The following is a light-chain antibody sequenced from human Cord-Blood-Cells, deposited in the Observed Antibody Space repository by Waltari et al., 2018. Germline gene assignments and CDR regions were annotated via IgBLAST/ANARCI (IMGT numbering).Light chain of an antibody. CDR3: SSYTSSSTLV. J-gene: IGLJ2*01. V-gene: IGLV2-14*01. CDR2: DVS. Sequence: QSALTPPASASGSPGQSITLSCTGTSRDVGGYNYFSWYQQHPGKAPKLMIYDVSNRPSGVSNRFSGSKSGNTASLTISGLQAEDEADYYCSSYTSSSTLVFGGGTKLTVL. CDR1: SRDVGGYNY.